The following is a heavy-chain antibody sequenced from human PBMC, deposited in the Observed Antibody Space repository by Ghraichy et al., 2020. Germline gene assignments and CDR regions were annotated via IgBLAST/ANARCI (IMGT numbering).Heavy chain of an antibody. V-gene: IGHV1-18*01. Sequence: ASVKVSCKASGSTFTSYGTSRVRQAPGQGLEWMGWISAYNGNTNYAQKLQGRVTMTTDTSTSTAYMELRSLRSDDTAVYYCARDGGNRYSYGDFDYWGQGTLVTVAS. CDR1: GSTFTSYG. CDR3: ARDGGNRYSYGDFDY. CDR2: ISAYNGNT. J-gene: IGHJ4*02. D-gene: IGHD5-18*01.